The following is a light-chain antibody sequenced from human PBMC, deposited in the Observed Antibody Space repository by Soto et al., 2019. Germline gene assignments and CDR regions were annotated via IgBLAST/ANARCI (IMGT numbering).Light chain of an antibody. CDR3: HQRQSWPRT. CDR1: QSVSGKF. CDR2: VTS. J-gene: IGKJ1*01. Sequence: IVLTQSPGTLSLSPGERATLSCRASQSVSGKFLAWYQHKPGQAPRLLIYVTSNRATGIPARFSGSGSGTDYTLTISSLEPEDSAVYYCHQRQSWPRTFGQGTKVDIK. V-gene: IGKV3-11*01.